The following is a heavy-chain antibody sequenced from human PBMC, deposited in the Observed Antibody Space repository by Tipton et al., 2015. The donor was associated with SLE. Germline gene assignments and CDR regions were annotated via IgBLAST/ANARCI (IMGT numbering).Heavy chain of an antibody. Sequence: GLVKPSQTLSLTCAISGDSVSSNSAAWNWIRQSPSRGLEWLGRTYYRSKWYNDYAVSVKSRITINPDTSKNQLSLKLSSVTAADTAVYYCAREIVDTGMGFDPWGQGTLVTVSS. CDR1: GDSVSSNSAA. J-gene: IGHJ5*02. D-gene: IGHD5-18*01. CDR2: TYYRSKWYN. V-gene: IGHV6-1*01. CDR3: AREIVDTGMGFDP.